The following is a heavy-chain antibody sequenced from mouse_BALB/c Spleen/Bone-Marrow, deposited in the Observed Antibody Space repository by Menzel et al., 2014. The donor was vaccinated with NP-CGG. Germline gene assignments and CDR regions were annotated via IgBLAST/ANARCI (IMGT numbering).Heavy chain of an antibody. J-gene: IGHJ4*01. D-gene: IGHD2-14*01. CDR1: GYSFTGYY. V-gene: IGHV1-31*01. CDR2: INPYNGAT. CDR3: ATDRYDEDDARDY. Sequence: VQLQQSGPELVKPGASVKISCKASGYSFTGYYMHWVKQSHVKSLEWIGRINPYNGATSYNQNFKDKASLTVDKSSTTGYMELHSLEPEDSAVDDCATDRYDEDDARDYWGQGTSVTVSS.